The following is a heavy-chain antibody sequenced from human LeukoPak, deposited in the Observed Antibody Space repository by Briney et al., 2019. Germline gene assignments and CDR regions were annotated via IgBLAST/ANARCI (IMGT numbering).Heavy chain of an antibody. Sequence: PSETLSLTCTVSGGSIRSYFWSWIRQPPGKGLEWIGYIYYSGTTNYNPSLKSRVTISVDTSRNQISLKLSSVTAADTAVYYCARHYTTMDPFDYWGQGTLVTVSS. J-gene: IGHJ4*02. D-gene: IGHD5-18*01. CDR2: IYYSGTT. CDR3: ARHYTTMDPFDY. V-gene: IGHV4-59*08. CDR1: GGSIRSYF.